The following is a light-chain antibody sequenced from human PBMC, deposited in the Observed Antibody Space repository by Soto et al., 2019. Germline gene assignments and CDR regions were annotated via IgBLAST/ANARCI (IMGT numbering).Light chain of an antibody. CDR1: SSNIGSNY. CDR2: RSN. Sequence: QSVLTQPPSASGTPGQGVTISCSGSSSNIGSNYVYWYQQLPGTAPKLLIYRSNQRPSGVPDRFSGSKSGTSASLAISGLRSEDETDYYCAAWDDSLSGWVFVGGTKVTVL. J-gene: IGLJ3*02. CDR3: AAWDDSLSGWV. V-gene: IGLV1-47*01.